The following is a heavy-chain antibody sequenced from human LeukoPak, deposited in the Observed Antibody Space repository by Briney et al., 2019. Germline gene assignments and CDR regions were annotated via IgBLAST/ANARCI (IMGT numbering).Heavy chain of an antibody. D-gene: IGHD3-3*01. CDR3: ARGDPDISFGVAGEAFDI. CDR2: ISTSSSYI. J-gene: IGHJ3*02. CDR1: GFNVSSNY. Sequence: GGSLRLSCAASGFNVSSNYMNWVRQAPGKGLEWVSSISTSSSYIYYADSVKGRFTISRDNAKNSLYLQMNSLRAEDTAVYYCARGDPDISFGVAGEAFDIWGQGTMVTVSS. V-gene: IGHV3-21*01.